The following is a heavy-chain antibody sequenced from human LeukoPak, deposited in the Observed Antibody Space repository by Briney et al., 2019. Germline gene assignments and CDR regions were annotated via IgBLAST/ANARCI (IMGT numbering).Heavy chain of an antibody. D-gene: IGHD1-1*01. V-gene: IGHV3-64D*09. CDR2: VSSNGDNT. J-gene: IGHJ4*02. CDR1: GFTFSHSA. CDR3: VTWNDGGGNS. Sequence: GGSLRLSCSASGFTFSHSAMHWVRQAPGKGLEHVSAVSSNGDNTYYADSVQGRFTISRDNSKNTVYLQMRPLRPEDTAVYCCVTWNDGGGNSWGQGTLVTISS.